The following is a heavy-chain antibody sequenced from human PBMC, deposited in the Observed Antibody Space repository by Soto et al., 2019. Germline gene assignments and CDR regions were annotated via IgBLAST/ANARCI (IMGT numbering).Heavy chain of an antibody. D-gene: IGHD2-21*02. CDR1: GGSISRYY. Sequence: SETLSLTCTVSGGSISRYYWSWIRQPPGKGLEWIGYIYYSGSTNYNPSLKSRVTISVDTSKNQFSLKLSSVTAADTAVYYCARVTVSRAGFDYWGQGTLVTVSS. V-gene: IGHV4-59*01. J-gene: IGHJ4*02. CDR2: IYYSGST. CDR3: ARVTVSRAGFDY.